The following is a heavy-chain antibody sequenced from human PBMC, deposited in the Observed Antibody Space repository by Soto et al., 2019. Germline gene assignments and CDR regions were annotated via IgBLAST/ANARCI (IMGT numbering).Heavy chain of an antibody. D-gene: IGHD2-2*01. Sequence: GGSLRLSCAVSGIIFSDAWLNWVRQAPGEGLEWVGRVKPKSGGETLDYAAPVKGRFTISRDDSENTLYLEMNSLKIEGTAVYYCTADLVGLSRIIDYWGQGTLVTVSS. J-gene: IGHJ4*02. CDR2: VKPKSGGETL. CDR3: TADLVGLSRIIDY. CDR1: GIIFSDAW. V-gene: IGHV3-15*07.